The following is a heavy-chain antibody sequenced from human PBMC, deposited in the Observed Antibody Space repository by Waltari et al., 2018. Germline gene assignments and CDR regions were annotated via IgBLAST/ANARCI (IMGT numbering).Heavy chain of an antibody. J-gene: IGHJ5*02. CDR2: IYHSGST. CDR3: ARHGPNWFDP. Sequence: QVQLPESGPGLVKPSETLSLTCAVSGYSISSGYYWGWIRQPPGKGLEWIGSIYHSGSTYYNPSLKRRVTISVDTSKNQFSLKLSSVTAADTAVYYCARHGPNWFDPWGQGTLVTVSS. V-gene: IGHV4-38-2*01. CDR1: GYSISSGYY.